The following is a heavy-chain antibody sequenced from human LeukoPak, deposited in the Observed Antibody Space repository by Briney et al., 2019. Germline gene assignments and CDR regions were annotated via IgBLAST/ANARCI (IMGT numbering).Heavy chain of an antibody. CDR1: GFTFSTYS. CDR3: ARQATAMRNYYYYMDV. Sequence: PGGSLRLSCAASGFTFSTYSMNWVRQAPGKGLEWVSSISSSSSYIYYADSVKGRFTISGDNAKNSLYLEMDSLRAGDTAVYYCARQATAMRNYYYYMDVWGKGTTVTISS. V-gene: IGHV3-21*01. J-gene: IGHJ6*03. D-gene: IGHD2-2*01. CDR2: ISSSSSYI.